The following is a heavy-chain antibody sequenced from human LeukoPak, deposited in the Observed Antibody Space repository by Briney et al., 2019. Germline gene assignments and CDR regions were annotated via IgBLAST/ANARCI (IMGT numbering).Heavy chain of an antibody. V-gene: IGHV3-21*01. Sequence: PGGSLRLSCAASGFTFSSYSMNWVRQAPGKGLEWASSISSSSSYIYYADSVKGRFTISRDNAKNSLYLQMNSLRAEDTAVYYCARDKSSSSWYRVYGMDVWGQGTTVTVSS. CDR1: GFTFSSYS. CDR2: ISSSSSYI. J-gene: IGHJ6*02. CDR3: ARDKSSSSWYRVYGMDV. D-gene: IGHD6-13*01.